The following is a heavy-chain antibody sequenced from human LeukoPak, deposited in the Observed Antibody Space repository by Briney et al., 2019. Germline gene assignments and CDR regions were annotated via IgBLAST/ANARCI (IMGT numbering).Heavy chain of an antibody. CDR2: ISAYNGNT. Sequence: ASVKVSCKASGYTFTSYGISWVRQAPGQGLEWMGWISAYNGNTNYAQKLQGRVTMTTDTSTSTAYMELRSLRSDDTAEYYCARSNSVRGVIPIWFDPWGQGTLVTVSS. D-gene: IGHD3-10*01. CDR1: GYTFTSYG. J-gene: IGHJ5*02. V-gene: IGHV1-18*01. CDR3: ARSNSVRGVIPIWFDP.